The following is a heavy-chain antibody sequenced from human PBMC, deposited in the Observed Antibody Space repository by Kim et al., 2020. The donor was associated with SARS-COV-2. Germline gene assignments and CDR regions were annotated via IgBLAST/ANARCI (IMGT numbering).Heavy chain of an antibody. J-gene: IGHJ4*02. CDR1: GYTFTNNY. V-gene: IGHV1-46*01. D-gene: IGHD4-17*01. Sequence: ASVKVSCKASGYTFTNNYMHWVRPAPGQGLEWMEKIDPSSGSTTYAQKFQGRVTMTRDTSTRTVYMELSSLRSEDTAVYYCAREYGDPVKYFDFWGQGTLVTVSS. CDR2: IDPSSGST. CDR3: AREYGDPVKYFDF.